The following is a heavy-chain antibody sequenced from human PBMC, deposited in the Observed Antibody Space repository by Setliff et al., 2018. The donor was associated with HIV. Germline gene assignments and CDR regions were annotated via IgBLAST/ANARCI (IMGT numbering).Heavy chain of an antibody. J-gene: IGHJ6*04. CDR1: GGSISSGGYY. D-gene: IGHD4-17*01. CDR2: IYYSGST. CDR3: ARDRSRHYGAGGRLDV. Sequence: SETLSLTCTVSGGSISSGGYYWSWIRQHPGKGLEWIGYIYYSGSTYYNPSLKSRVTISVDTSKNQFSLKLSSVTAADTAVYYCARDRSRHYGAGGRLDVWGKGTTVTSPQ. V-gene: IGHV4-31*03.